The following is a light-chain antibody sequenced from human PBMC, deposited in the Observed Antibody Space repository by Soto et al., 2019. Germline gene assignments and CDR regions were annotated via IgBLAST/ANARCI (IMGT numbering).Light chain of an antibody. V-gene: IGKV3-11*01. CDR2: DAS. Sequence: EIVLTQSPATLSLSPGERATLSCRASQSVSTYLAWSQQKPGQAPRLLIYDASNRATGIPARFSGSGSRTDFTLSSSSLEPEDFAVSYCQQRSKWPLSFYTFGQGTKLEIQ. CDR1: QSVSTY. CDR3: QQRSKWPLSFYT. J-gene: IGKJ2*01.